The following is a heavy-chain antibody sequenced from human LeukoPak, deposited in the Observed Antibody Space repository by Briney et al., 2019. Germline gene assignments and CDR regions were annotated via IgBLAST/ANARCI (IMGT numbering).Heavy chain of an antibody. CDR3: ARDREYYYDSSGYSE. Sequence: ASVKVSCKASGYTFTSYDINWVRQATGQGLEWMGWISAYNGNTNYAQKLQGRVTMTTDTSTSTAYMELRSLRSDDTAVYYCARDREYYYDSSGYSEWGQGTLVTVSS. CDR1: GYTFTSYD. CDR2: ISAYNGNT. D-gene: IGHD3-22*01. J-gene: IGHJ4*02. V-gene: IGHV1-18*01.